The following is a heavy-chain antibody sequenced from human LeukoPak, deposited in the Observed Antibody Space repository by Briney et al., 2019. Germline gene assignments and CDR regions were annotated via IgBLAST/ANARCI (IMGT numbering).Heavy chain of an antibody. V-gene: IGHV3-11*04. J-gene: IGHJ4*02. D-gene: IGHD3-22*01. Sequence: GGSLRLSCAASGFTFSDYYMSWIRQAPGKGLEWVSYISSSGSTIYYADSVKGRFTISRDNAKNSLYLQMNSLRAEDTAVYYCARGPPGHYYYDSSGYFDYWGQGTLVTVSS. CDR2: ISSSGSTI. CDR1: GFTFSDYY. CDR3: ARGPPGHYYYDSSGYFDY.